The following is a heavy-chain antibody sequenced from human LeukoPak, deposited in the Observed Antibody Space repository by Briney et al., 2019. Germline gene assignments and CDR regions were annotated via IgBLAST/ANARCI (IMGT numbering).Heavy chain of an antibody. J-gene: IGHJ4*02. Sequence: PSETLSLTCTVSGGSISSYYWSWIRQPPGKGLEWIGYIYYSGSTNYNPSLKSRATISVDTSKNQFSLKLSSVTAADTAVYYCARAPPGDYYDSSGYYLPAGTSFDYWGQGTLVTVSS. V-gene: IGHV4-59*01. CDR2: IYYSGST. CDR3: ARAPPGDYYDSSGYYLPAGTSFDY. CDR1: GGSISSYY. D-gene: IGHD3-22*01.